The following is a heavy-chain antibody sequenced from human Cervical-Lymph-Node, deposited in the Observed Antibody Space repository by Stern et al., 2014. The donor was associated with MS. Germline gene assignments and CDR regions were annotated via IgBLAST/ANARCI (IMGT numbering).Heavy chain of an antibody. CDR2: ISYDGSKK. CDR3: GRGNFGNYLTLDY. CDR1: GFTFRIYG. D-gene: IGHD4-17*01. J-gene: IGHJ4*02. V-gene: IGHV3-33*05. Sequence: QVQLVQSGGGVVQPGRFLRLSCATSGFTFRIYGMHWVRQAPGKGLEWVAMISYDGSKKYYADSVKGRFAISRDNSKSTLYLEMNSLRGEDTAVYYCGRGNFGNYLTLDYWGQGTLVTVSS.